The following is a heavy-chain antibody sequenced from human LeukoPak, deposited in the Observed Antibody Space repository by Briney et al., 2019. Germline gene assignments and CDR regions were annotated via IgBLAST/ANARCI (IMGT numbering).Heavy chain of an antibody. CDR2: ISGSGGST. Sequence: GGSLRLSCAASGFTFSSYAMSWVRQAPGKGLEWVSAISGSGGSTYYADSVKGRFTISRDNSKNTLYLQMNSLGAEDTAVYYCAKGSIAVAGTESDFDYWGQGTLVTVSS. D-gene: IGHD6-19*01. V-gene: IGHV3-23*01. CDR3: AKGSIAVAGTESDFDY. J-gene: IGHJ4*02. CDR1: GFTFSSYA.